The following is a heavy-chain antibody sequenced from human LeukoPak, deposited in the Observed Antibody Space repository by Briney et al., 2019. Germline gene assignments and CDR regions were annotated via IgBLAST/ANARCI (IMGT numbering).Heavy chain of an antibody. CDR2: ISGSGSRR. CDR3: AQDSYYDILTGQPYLHAFHI. J-gene: IGHJ3*02. V-gene: IGHV3-23*01. CDR1: GFTFSNYG. Sequence: GGSLRLSCAASGFTFSNYGMSWVRQAPGKGPEWVSGISGSGSRRYYADSVKGRFTISRDNSKNTLQLQMNSLRAADTAVYYCAQDSYYDILTGQPYLHAFHIWGPGTMVTVSS. D-gene: IGHD3-9*01.